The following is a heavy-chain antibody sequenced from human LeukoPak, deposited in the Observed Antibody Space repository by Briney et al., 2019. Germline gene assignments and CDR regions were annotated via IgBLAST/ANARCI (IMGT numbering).Heavy chain of an antibody. D-gene: IGHD2/OR15-2a*01. J-gene: IGHJ4*02. CDR2: ISYDGSNK. V-gene: IGHV3-30*04. CDR1: GFTFSSYA. CDR3: AREKALSTEGPDY. Sequence: PGGSLRLSCAASGFTFSSYAMHWVRQAPGKGLEWVAVISYDGSNKYHADSVKGRFTISRDNSKNTLYLQMNSLRAEDTAVYYCAREKALSTEGPDYWGQGTLVTVSS.